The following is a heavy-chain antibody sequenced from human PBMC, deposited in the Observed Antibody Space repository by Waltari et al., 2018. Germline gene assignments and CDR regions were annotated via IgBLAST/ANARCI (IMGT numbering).Heavy chain of an antibody. CDR2: SMASFGTE. Sequence: QVQLVQSGAEVKKPGSSVKVSCKASGRTFSSYAISWVRQAPGQGLAGRGGSMASFGTENYAQKFQGRVKMTADEYTSTAYMELSSLRSEDTAVYDGAGAYCSSTSCYNGGDYWGQGTLVTVSS. CDR1: GRTFSSYA. D-gene: IGHD2-2*02. V-gene: IGHV1-69*12. J-gene: IGHJ4*02. CDR3: AGAYCSSTSCYNGGDY.